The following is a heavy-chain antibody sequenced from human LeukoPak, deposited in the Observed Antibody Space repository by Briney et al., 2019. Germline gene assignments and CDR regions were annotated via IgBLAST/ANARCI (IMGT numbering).Heavy chain of an antibody. CDR2: TKNRANSYTT. CDR3: TRLTVGRNNYYYTDV. J-gene: IGHJ6*03. CDR1: GFTFSDHY. D-gene: IGHD1-14*01. Sequence: GGSLSLSCIASGFTFSDHYMDWVRQAPGQGLEWVGRTKNRANSYTTLYAASVRGRFTISRDDSKNSLYLQMSSLRTEDTAMYYCTRLTVGRNNYYYTDVWGKGTTVTVSS. V-gene: IGHV3-72*01.